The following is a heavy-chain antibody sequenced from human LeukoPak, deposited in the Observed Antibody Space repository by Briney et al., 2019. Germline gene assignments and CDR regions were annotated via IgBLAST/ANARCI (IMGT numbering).Heavy chain of an antibody. Sequence: SETLSLTCAVYGGSFSGYYWSWIRQPPGKGLEWIGEINHSGSTNYNPSLKSRVTISVDTSKNQFSLKLSSVTAADTAVYYCARGREVGEEEFFQGPATYGAGDDYYGMDVWGQGTTVTVSS. CDR3: ARGREVGEEEFFQGPATYGAGDDYYGMDV. D-gene: IGHD4-17*01. V-gene: IGHV4-34*01. CDR2: INHSGST. CDR1: GGSFSGYY. J-gene: IGHJ6*02.